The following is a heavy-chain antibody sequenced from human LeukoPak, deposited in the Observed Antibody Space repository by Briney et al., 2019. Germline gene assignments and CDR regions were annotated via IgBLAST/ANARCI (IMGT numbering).Heavy chain of an antibody. CDR2: IWYDGSNK. CDR1: GFTFSSYG. D-gene: IGHD1-14*01. Sequence: PGGSLRLSCAASGFTFSSYGMHWVRQAPGKGLEWVAVIWYDGSNKYYADSVKGRFTISRDNSKNTLYLQMNSLRAEDTAVYYCARAPGGTRRHYYYYYGMDVWGQGTTVTVS. CDR3: ARAPGGTRRHYYYYYGMDV. V-gene: IGHV3-33*01. J-gene: IGHJ6*02.